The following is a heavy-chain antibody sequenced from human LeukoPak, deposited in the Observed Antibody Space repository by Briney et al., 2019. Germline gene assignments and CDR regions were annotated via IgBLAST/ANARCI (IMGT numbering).Heavy chain of an antibody. CDR3: ARGLPSYYYYMDV. Sequence: ASVKVSCKASASTFSTYAIHWVRQAPGQGLEWMGWINTNTGNPTYAQGFTGRFVFSLDTSVSTAYLQISSLKAEDTAVYYCARGLPSYYYYMDVWGKGTTVTVSS. CDR2: INTNTGNP. CDR1: ASTFSTYA. J-gene: IGHJ6*03. V-gene: IGHV7-4-1*02.